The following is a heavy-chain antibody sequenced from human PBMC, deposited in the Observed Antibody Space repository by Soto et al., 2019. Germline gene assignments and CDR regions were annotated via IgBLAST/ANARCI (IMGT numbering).Heavy chain of an antibody. D-gene: IGHD1-26*01. CDR2: INPSDGST. V-gene: IGHV1-46*01. Sequence: QVQLVQSGAEVKKPGASVKVSCKASGYTFTSCYIHWVRQAPGQGLEWMGIINPSDGSTTYAQNFQGRVPMTRDTSTSTVYMEVSSLRSEDTAVYYCARADKGGSYWGQGTLVTVSS. J-gene: IGHJ4*02. CDR1: GYTFTSCY. CDR3: ARADKGGSY.